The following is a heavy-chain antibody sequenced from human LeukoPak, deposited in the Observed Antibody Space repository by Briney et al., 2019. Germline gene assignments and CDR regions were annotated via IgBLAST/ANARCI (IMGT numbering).Heavy chain of an antibody. CDR2: TSYDGGVK. Sequence: PGRSLRLSCSASTFTFGSYAMHWVRQAPGKGLEWVAITSYDGGVKYYTDSVKGRFTISRDNSKNTLYRQMNSLRAEDTAVYYCARDMYSNYFDYWGQGTLVTVSS. V-gene: IGHV3-30-3*01. D-gene: IGHD4-11*01. J-gene: IGHJ4*02. CDR3: ARDMYSNYFDY. CDR1: TFTFGSYA.